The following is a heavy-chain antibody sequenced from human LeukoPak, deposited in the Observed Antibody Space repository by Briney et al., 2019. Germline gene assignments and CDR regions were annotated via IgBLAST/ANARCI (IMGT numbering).Heavy chain of an antibody. Sequence: SVKVSCKASGGTFSSYAISWVRQAPGQGLEWMGGIIPIFGTANYAQKFQGRVTITADESTSTAYMELSSLRSEDTAVYYCARKTRAVAGPYNWFDPWGQGTLVTVSS. V-gene: IGHV1-69*01. J-gene: IGHJ5*02. CDR2: IIPIFGTA. CDR3: ARKTRAVAGPYNWFDP. CDR1: GGTFSSYA. D-gene: IGHD6-19*01.